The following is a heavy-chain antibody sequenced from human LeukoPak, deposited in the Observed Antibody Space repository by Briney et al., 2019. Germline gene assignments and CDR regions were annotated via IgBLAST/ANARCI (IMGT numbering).Heavy chain of an antibody. Sequence: SVKVSCKASGGTFSSYTISWVRQAPGQGLEWMGRIIPILGIANYAQKFQGRVTITTDESTSTAYMELSSLRSEDTAVYYCARGIAVAGRKNAFDIWGQGTMVTVSS. CDR2: IIPILGIA. V-gene: IGHV1-69*02. CDR1: GGTFSSYT. CDR3: ARGIAVAGRKNAFDI. J-gene: IGHJ3*02. D-gene: IGHD6-19*01.